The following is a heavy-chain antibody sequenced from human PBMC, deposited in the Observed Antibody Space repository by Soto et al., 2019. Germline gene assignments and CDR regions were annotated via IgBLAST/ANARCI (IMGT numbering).Heavy chain of an antibody. CDR2: ISYEGKNE. V-gene: IGHV3-30*04. CDR1: GFSFSNYA. CDR3: ARHSAGGIFMHRGARGF. J-gene: IGHJ4*02. Sequence: QVLLVESGGGVVQPGRSLRLSCAASGFSFSNYAMYWVRQAPGKGLEWVALISYEGKNEKYAESVRGRFTISRDNSKNTLDLQMRGLRGEDTAVYYCARHSAGGIFMHRGARGFWGQGTLVTVSS. D-gene: IGHD5-12*01.